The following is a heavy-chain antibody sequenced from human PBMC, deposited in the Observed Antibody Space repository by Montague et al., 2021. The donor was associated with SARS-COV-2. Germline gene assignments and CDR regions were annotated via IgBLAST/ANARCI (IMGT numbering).Heavy chain of an antibody. Sequence: PALVKPTQTLTLTCTVSGFSLNNRLGVTWIRQPPGKALEWLAHILLNGEQSVSTSLKTRLTVSRDTSKSQVVLSMTNVDPADTATYYCARVRSDPPLLYLGVWDYYFDFWGQGILVSVSS. CDR2: ILLNGEQ. V-gene: IGHV2-26*01. CDR1: GFSLNNRLG. CDR3: ARVRSDPPLLYLGVWDYYFDF. D-gene: IGHD3-16*02. J-gene: IGHJ4*02.